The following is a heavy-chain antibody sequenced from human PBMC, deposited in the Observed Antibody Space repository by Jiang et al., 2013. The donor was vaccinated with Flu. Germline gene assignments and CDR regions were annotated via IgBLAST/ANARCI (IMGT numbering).Heavy chain of an antibody. J-gene: IGHJ6*04. Sequence: GAEVKKPGESLKISCKGSGYSFTSYWIGWVRQMPGKGLEWMGIIYPGDSDTRYSPSFQGQVTISADKSISTAYLQWSSLKASDTAMYYCARTRRRYYYYYGMDVWGKGTTVTVSS. CDR2: IYPGDSDT. CDR3: ARTRRRYYYYYGMDV. V-gene: IGHV5-51*01. CDR1: GYSFTSYW.